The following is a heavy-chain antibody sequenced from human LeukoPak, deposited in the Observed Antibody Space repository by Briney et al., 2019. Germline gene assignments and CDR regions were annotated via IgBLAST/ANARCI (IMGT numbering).Heavy chain of an antibody. J-gene: IGHJ3*02. Sequence: GASVKVSCKASGGTFSSYAISWVRQAPGQGLEWMGGIIPIFGTANYAQKFQGRVTITADKSTSTAYMELSSLRSEDTAVYYCASAEYYYDETAGAFDIWGQGTMVTVSS. V-gene: IGHV1-69*06. CDR3: ASAEYYYDETAGAFDI. CDR1: GGTFSSYA. D-gene: IGHD3-22*01. CDR2: IIPIFGTA.